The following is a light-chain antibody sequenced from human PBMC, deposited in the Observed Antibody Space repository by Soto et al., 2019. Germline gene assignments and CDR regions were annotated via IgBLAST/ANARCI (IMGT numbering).Light chain of an antibody. CDR1: SSDVGGYNY. J-gene: IGLJ3*02. CDR2: EVS. V-gene: IGLV2-14*01. Sequence: QSALTQPASVSGSPGQSITISCTGTSSDVGGYNYVSWYQQHPGKAPKVMIYEVSHRPSGVSDRFSGSKSGNTASLTISGLQAEDEADYYCSSYTTSTTLVVFGGGTQLTV. CDR3: SSYTTSTTLVV.